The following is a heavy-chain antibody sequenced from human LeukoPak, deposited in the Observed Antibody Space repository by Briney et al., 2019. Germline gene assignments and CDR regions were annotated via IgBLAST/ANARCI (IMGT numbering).Heavy chain of an antibody. D-gene: IGHD2-8*01. CDR3: ASKKWQYYYYYYMDV. J-gene: IGHJ6*03. CDR2: INQSGST. CDR1: GGSFSTYY. Sequence: SETLSLTCAVYGGSFSTYYWSWVRQPPGSGLEWIGEINQSGSTYYNPSLKSRVTISVDTSKNQFSLKLSSVTAADTAVYYCASKKWQYYYYYYMDVWGKGTTVTVSS. V-gene: IGHV4-34*01.